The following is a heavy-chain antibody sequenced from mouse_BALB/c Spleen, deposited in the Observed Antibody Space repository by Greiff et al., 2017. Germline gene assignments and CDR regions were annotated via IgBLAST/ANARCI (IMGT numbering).Heavy chain of an antibody. CDR1: GYTFTSYY. CDR3: TRGTGTAWFAY. Sequence: QVQLQQSGAELVKPGASVKLSCTASGYTFTSYYMYWVKQRPGQGLEWIGVINPSNGGTNFNEKFKSKATLTVDKSSSTAYMQLSSLTSEDSAVYYCTRGTGTAWFAYWGQGTLVTVSA. D-gene: IGHD4-1*01. V-gene: IGHV1S81*02. CDR2: INPSNGGT. J-gene: IGHJ3*01.